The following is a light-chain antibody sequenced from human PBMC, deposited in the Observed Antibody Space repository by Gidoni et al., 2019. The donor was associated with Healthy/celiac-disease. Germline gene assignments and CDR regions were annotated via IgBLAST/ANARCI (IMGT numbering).Light chain of an antibody. V-gene: IGLV2-11*01. CDR3: CSYAGSYVYV. Sequence: QSALTQPRSVSGSPGQSVTISYTGTSSDVGGYNYVSWYQQHPGKAPKLMIYDVSKRPSGVPDRFSGSKSGNTASLTISGLQAEAEADYYCCSYAGSYVYVFGTGTKVTVL. J-gene: IGLJ1*01. CDR1: SSDVGGYNY. CDR2: DVS.